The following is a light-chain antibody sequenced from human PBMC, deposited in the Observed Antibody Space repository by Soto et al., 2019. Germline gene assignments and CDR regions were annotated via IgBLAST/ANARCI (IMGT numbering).Light chain of an antibody. CDR2: GGA. CDR1: QTIGAY. CDR3: QQNFNCPLT. V-gene: IGKV1-39*01. J-gene: IGKJ4*01. Sequence: DIQLTQSPSSLSASLGDRVTITCRASQTIGAYLNWYQQKPDQAPRLLIHGGATLQRGFPSRFRGSGSRTEFTLTITDLQPEDFASYYCQQNFNCPLTFGGGTRVEIK.